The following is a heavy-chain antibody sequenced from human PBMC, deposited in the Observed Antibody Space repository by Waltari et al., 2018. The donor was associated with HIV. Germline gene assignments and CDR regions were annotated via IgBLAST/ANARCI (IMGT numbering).Heavy chain of an antibody. CDR1: GFTFSSSA. Sequence: EVQLLESGGGLVQPGGSLRLSCAASGFTFSSSAMSWVGQAPGKGLAGGSAIRCRGGSTHSADAVKGRFTISRDNSKSTLYLQMNSLRAEDTAVYYCAGFLEWSTPLDYFDYWGQGTLVTVSS. CDR2: IRCRGGST. V-gene: IGHV3-23*01. CDR3: AGFLEWSTPLDYFDY. J-gene: IGHJ4*02. D-gene: IGHD3-3*01.